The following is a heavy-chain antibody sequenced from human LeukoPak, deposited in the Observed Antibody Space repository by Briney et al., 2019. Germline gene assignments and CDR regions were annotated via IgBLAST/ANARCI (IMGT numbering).Heavy chain of an antibody. J-gene: IGHJ5*02. CDR2: ISSSSSTI. D-gene: IGHD6-13*01. CDR3: ARCGYSSSWYPSWFDP. Sequence: QAGGSLRLSCAASGFTFSSYSMNWVRQAPGKGLEWVSYISSSSSTIYYADSVKGRFTISRDNAKNSLYLQMNRLRSEDTAVYYCARCGYSSSWYPSWFDPGGQGTLVTVS. V-gene: IGHV3-48*01. CDR1: GFTFSSYS.